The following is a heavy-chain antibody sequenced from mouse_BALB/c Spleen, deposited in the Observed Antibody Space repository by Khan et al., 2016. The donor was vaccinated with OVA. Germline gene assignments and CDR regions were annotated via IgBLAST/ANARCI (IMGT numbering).Heavy chain of an antibody. V-gene: IGHV3-2*02. CDR1: GYSITSNYA. CDR3: ARGNYYGYAMDY. CDR2: ISYSGST. D-gene: IGHD1-1*01. Sequence: EVQLQESGPGLVKPFQSLSLTCTVTGYSITSNYAWNWIRQFPGNKLEWVGYISYSGSTSYNPSLKSRISITRDTSKNQFFLQLNSVNTEDTATYYCARGNYYGYAMDYWGQGTSVTVSS. J-gene: IGHJ4*01.